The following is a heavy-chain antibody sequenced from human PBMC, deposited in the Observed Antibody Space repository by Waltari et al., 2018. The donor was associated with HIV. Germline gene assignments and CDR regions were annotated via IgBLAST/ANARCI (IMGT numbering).Heavy chain of an antibody. CDR1: GGSITSGDYS. V-gene: IGHV4-30-4*01. J-gene: IGHJ5*02. CDR2: IYYSGST. CDR3: ARAADGYPLNRFDP. D-gene: IGHD5-18*01. Sequence: QVQLQESGPGLVKPSQTLSLTCTVSGGSITSGDYSWRWIRPPPGKGLEWIGYIYYSGSTYYNPSLKSRVTISVDTSKNQFSLKLSSVTAADTAVYYCARAADGYPLNRFDPWGQGTLVTVSS.